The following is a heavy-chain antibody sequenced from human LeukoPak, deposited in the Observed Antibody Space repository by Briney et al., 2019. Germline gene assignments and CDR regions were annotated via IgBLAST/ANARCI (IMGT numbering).Heavy chain of an antibody. V-gene: IGHV4-59*01. Sequence: PSETLSLTCTVSGGSISSYYWSWIRQPPGKGLEWIGYIYYSGSTNYNPSLKSRVTISVDTSKNQFSLKLSSVTAADTAVYYCAREGVRGYVVDYWGQGTLVTVSS. CDR2: IYYSGST. CDR3: AREGVRGYVVDY. D-gene: IGHD6-25*01. J-gene: IGHJ4*02. CDR1: GGSISSYY.